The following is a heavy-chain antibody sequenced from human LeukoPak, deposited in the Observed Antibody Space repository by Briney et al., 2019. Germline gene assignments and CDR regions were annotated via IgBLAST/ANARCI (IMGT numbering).Heavy chain of an antibody. V-gene: IGHV5-51*01. CDR1: GYSFTSYW. Sequence: RGESLKISCKGSGYSFTSYWIGWERQMPGKGLEWMGIIYPGDSDTRYSPSFQGQVTISADKSISTAYLQWSSLKASDTAMYYSARQGPYGDYVVGAFDIWGQGTMVTVSS. D-gene: IGHD4-17*01. CDR2: IYPGDSDT. J-gene: IGHJ3*02. CDR3: ARQGPYGDYVVGAFDI.